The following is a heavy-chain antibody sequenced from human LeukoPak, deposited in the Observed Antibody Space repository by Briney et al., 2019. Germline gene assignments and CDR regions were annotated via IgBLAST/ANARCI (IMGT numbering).Heavy chain of an antibody. Sequence: GGSLRLSCAASGFTFSSYGMHWVRQAPGKGLEWVAVISYDGSNKYYADSVKGRFTISRDNSKNTLYLQMNSLRAEDTAVYYCAKSRSYGDLIDYWGQGTLVTVSS. J-gene: IGHJ4*02. V-gene: IGHV3-30*18. CDR2: ISYDGSNK. CDR3: AKSRSYGDLIDY. CDR1: GFTFSSYG. D-gene: IGHD4-17*01.